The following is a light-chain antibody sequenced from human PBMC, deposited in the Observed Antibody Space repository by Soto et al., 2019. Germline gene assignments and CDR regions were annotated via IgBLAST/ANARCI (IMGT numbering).Light chain of an antibody. CDR2: GAS. J-gene: IGKJ1*01. CDR1: QSVSSN. V-gene: IGKV3-15*01. Sequence: EIGRTPTPFTLSVSHWERAPLSCRASQSVSSNLALYQQKPGQAPRLLIYGASTRATVIPAGFSGSGSGTEFTLTISSLQSEDFAVYYCQQDHSWPPTFGQGGKADIK. CDR3: QQDHSWPPT.